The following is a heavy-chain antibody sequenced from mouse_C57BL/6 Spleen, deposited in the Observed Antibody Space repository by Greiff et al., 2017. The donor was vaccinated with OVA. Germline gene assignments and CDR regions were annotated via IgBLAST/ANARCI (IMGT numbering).Heavy chain of an antibody. CDR3: ARRQYYDAMDY. Sequence: QVQLQQPGAELVRPGSSVKLSCKASGYTFTSYWMHWVKQRPIQGLEWIGNIDPSDSETHYNQKFKDKATLTVDKSSSTAYMQLSSLTSEDSAVYYCARRQYYDAMDYWGQGTSVTVSS. CDR1: GYTFTSYW. J-gene: IGHJ4*01. V-gene: IGHV1-52*01. D-gene: IGHD1-1*02. CDR2: IDPSDSET.